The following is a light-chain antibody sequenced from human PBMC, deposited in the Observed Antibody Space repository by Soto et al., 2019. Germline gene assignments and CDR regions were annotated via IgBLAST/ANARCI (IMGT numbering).Light chain of an antibody. V-gene: IGKV3D-15*01. CDR2: DST. CDR3: QHYNNWPIT. Sequence: TQSPATLSLSPGERATLSCRASQSIHTSLAWYQQKPGQPPRLVVYDSTLRANGVPDRFGGSRSGTEFTLTISSLQAADFAVYHCQHYNNWPITFGQGTRLEI. J-gene: IGKJ5*01. CDR1: QSIHTS.